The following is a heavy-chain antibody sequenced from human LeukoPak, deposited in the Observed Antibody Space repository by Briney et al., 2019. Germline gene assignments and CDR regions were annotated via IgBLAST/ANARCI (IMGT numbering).Heavy chain of an antibody. Sequence: GGSLRLSCAASGFTVSNSYMSWVRQAPGKGLEWVSVICSGGTTYYADSVKGRFTISRDNSKNTLYLQMNSLRAEDTAVYYCARGGTRDGYNSYYFDYWGQGTLVTVSS. CDR1: GFTVSNSY. D-gene: IGHD5-24*01. CDR2: ICSGGTT. CDR3: ARGGTRDGYNSYYFDY. V-gene: IGHV3-53*01. J-gene: IGHJ4*02.